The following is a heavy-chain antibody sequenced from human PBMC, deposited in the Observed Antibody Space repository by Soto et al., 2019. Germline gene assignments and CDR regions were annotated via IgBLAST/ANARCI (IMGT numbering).Heavy chain of an antibody. CDR1: GGTFSSYA. CDR2: IIPIFGTA. V-gene: IGHV1-69*13. CDR3: AREAPGIAAALQEV. J-gene: IGHJ6*02. Sequence: SVKVSCKASGGTFSSYAISWVRQAPGQGLEWMGGIIPIFGTANYAQKFQGRVTITADESTSTAYMELSSLRSEDTAVYYCAREAPGIAAALQEVLGPGTTVTVSS. D-gene: IGHD6-13*01.